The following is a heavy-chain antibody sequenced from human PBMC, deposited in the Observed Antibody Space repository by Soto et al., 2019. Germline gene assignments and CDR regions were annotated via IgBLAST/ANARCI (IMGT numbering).Heavy chain of an antibody. J-gene: IGHJ4*02. V-gene: IGHV1-69*12. CDR2: IIPIFGTA. D-gene: IGHD5-18*01. Sequence: QIQLVQSGAEVKKPGSSVKVSCKASGGTFSSYAISWVRQAPGQGLEWMGGIIPIFGTANYAQKFQGRVTITADESTSTAYMELSSLRSEDTAVYYCARGVLGTAMANYYFDYWGQGTLVTVSS. CDR1: GGTFSSYA. CDR3: ARGVLGTAMANYYFDY.